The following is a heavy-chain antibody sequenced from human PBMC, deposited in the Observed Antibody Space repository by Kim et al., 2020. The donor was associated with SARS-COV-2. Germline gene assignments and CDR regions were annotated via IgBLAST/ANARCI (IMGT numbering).Heavy chain of an antibody. Sequence: GGSLRLSCAASGFTFSSYWMSWVRQAPGKGLEWVANIKQDGSEKYYVDSVKGRFTISRDNAKNSLYLQMNSLRAEDTAVYYCAILPRYSSWYYYNKEETFDYWGQGTLVTVSS. CDR2: IKQDGSEK. CDR1: GFTFSSYW. J-gene: IGHJ4*02. CDR3: AILPRYSSWYYYNKEETFDY. V-gene: IGHV3-7*01. D-gene: IGHD6-13*01.